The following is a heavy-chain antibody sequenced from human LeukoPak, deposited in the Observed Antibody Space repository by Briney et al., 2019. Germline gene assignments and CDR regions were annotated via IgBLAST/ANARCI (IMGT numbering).Heavy chain of an antibody. Sequence: GGSLRLSCAASGFTFSSYAMSWVRQAPGKGLEWVSAISGSGGSTYYADSVKGRFTISRDNSKKTLYLQMNSLRAEGTAVYYCAKVFPTDYGRRNRIEAPILWYWGQGTLVTVSS. V-gene: IGHV3-23*01. CDR3: AKVFPTDYGRRNRIEAPILWY. CDR2: ISGSGGST. J-gene: IGHJ4*02. D-gene: IGHD4/OR15-4a*01. CDR1: GFTFSSYA.